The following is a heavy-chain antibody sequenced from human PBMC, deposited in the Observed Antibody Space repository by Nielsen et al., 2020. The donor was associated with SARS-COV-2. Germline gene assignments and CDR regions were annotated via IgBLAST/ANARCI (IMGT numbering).Heavy chain of an antibody. V-gene: IGHV3-30*18. CDR3: AKGHGDYESDY. D-gene: IGHD4-17*01. J-gene: IGHJ4*02. CDR2: ISYDGSNK. Sequence: GESLKISCAASGFTFSNYGMHWVRQAPGKGLEWVAVISYDGSNKYYADSVKGRFTISRDNSKNTPYLQMNSLRAEDTAVYYCAKGHGDYESDYWGQGTLVTVSS. CDR1: GFTFSNYG.